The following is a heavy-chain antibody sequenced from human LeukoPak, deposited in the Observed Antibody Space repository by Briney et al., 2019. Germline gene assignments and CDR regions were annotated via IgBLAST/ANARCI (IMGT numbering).Heavy chain of an antibody. CDR2: STSYI. J-gene: IGHJ4*02. V-gene: IGHV3-21*01. D-gene: IGHD3-22*01. CDR3: ARVPAYYYDSSGPYYFDY. Sequence: STSYIYYADSVKGRFTISIDNAKNSLYLQMNSLRAEDTAVYYCARVPAYYYDSSGPYYFDYWGQGTLVTVSS.